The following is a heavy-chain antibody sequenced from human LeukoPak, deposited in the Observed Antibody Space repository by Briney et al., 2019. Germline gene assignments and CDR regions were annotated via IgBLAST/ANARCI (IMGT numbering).Heavy chain of an antibody. CDR1: GFTFSSYS. D-gene: IGHD3-10*01. V-gene: IGHV3-48*01. J-gene: IGHJ5*02. CDR2: ISSSSSTI. CDR3: ASPSYASGGDYWFNP. Sequence: GGSLRLSCAASGFTFSSYSMNWVRQAPGKRLGWVSYISSSSSTIYYADSVKGRFTISRDNAKNSLYLQMNSLRAEDTAVYYCASPSYASGGDYWFNPWGQGTLVTVSS.